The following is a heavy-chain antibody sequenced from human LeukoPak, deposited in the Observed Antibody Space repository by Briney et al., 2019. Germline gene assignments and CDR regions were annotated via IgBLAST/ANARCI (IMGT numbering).Heavy chain of an antibody. V-gene: IGHV1-2*02. J-gene: IGHJ6*02. Sequence: ASVKVSCKASGYRFTSYGISWVRQAPGQGLEWMGWINPNSGGTNYAQKFQGRVTMTRDTSISTAYMELSRLRSDDTAVYYCASGSYCSGGSCYRSYYYYGMDVWGQGTTVTVSS. CDR2: INPNSGGT. CDR1: GYRFTSYG. CDR3: ASGSYCSGGSCYRSYYYYGMDV. D-gene: IGHD2-15*01.